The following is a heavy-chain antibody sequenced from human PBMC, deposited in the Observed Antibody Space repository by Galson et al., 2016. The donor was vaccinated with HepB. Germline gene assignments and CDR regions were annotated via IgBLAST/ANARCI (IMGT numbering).Heavy chain of an antibody. Sequence: SLRLSCAASGFTFSSYAMTWVRQAPGKGLEWVSAITNSGDTTYYGDSVKGRFTISRDNSNNTLFLQMNSLRAEDTAVCYCAKGAGGRYYLHFDYWGQGTLVTVSS. J-gene: IGHJ4*02. V-gene: IGHV3-23*01. CDR2: ITNSGDTT. CDR1: GFTFSSYA. CDR3: AKGAGGRYYLHFDY. D-gene: IGHD1-26*01.